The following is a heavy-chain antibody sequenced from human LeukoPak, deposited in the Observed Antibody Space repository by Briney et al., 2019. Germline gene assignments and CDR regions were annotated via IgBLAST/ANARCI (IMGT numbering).Heavy chain of an antibody. Sequence: SGPTLVKPTQTLTLTCTFSGFSLSNSGVGVGWIRQPPGTALEWLALIYWDDDKRYSPSLKSRLTITKDTSKNQVVLTMTNMDPVDTATYYCAHKGHLDSSGYYFDGGQGTLVTVSS. CDR1: GFSLSNSGVG. V-gene: IGHV2-5*02. D-gene: IGHD3-22*01. CDR2: IYWDDDK. CDR3: AHKGHLDSSGYYFD. J-gene: IGHJ4*02.